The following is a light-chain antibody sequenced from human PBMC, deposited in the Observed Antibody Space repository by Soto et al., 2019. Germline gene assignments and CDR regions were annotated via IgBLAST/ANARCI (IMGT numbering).Light chain of an antibody. CDR2: DVS. J-gene: IGLJ3*02. CDR1: FSDINTYNF. CDR3: CISTGSSWV. V-gene: IGLV2-14*01. Sequence: QSALTQPASVSGSPGQSITISCTGTFSDINTYNFVSWFRQHPGKAPKLMIYDVSSRPSGVSDRFSGSKSGKTASLTISGLQAEDEADYCCCISTGSSWVFGGGTKLTVL.